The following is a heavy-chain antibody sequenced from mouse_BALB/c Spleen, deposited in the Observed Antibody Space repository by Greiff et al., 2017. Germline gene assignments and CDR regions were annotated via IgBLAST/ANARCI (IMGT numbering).Heavy chain of an antibody. CDR1: GYTFSSYW. CDR3: ARGYDYYGSSPYAMDY. D-gene: IGHD1-1*01. V-gene: IGHV1-9*01. Sequence: VKLQESGAELMKPGASVKISCKATGYTFSSYWIEWVKQRPGHGLEWIGEILPGSGSTNYNEKFKGKATFTADTSSNTAYMQLSSLTSEDSAVYYCARGYDYYGSSPYAMDYWGQGTSVTVSS. J-gene: IGHJ4*01. CDR2: ILPGSGST.